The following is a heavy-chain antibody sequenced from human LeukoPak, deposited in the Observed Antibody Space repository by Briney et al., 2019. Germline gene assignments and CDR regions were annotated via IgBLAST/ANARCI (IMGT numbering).Heavy chain of an antibody. V-gene: IGHV3-7*01. CDR2: IKQDGSEK. D-gene: IGHD1-26*01. CDR1: GFTFSSYW. Sequence: QSGGSLRLSCAASGFTFSSYWMGWVRKAPGMGLEWVATIKQDGSEKYYLDSVKGRFTISRDNAKNSLFLQMNSLRAEDTAVYYCAGARGWEFSSWGQGTLVTVSS. CDR3: AGARGWEFSS. J-gene: IGHJ5*02.